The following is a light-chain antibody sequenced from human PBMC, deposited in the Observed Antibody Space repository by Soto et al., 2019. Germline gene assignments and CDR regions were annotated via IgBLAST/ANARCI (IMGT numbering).Light chain of an antibody. CDR1: QSVSSSY. Sequence: EIVLTQSPGTLSLSPGERATLSCRASQSVSSSYLAWYQQKPGQAPRLLIYGASSRATGIPDRFSGSGSGTDFTLIISRLEPEDFAVYYCQQTVTFGQGTKVEIK. CDR3: QQTVT. V-gene: IGKV3-20*01. CDR2: GAS. J-gene: IGKJ1*01.